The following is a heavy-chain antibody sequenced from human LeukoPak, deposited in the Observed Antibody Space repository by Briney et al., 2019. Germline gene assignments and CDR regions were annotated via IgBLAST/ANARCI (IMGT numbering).Heavy chain of an antibody. D-gene: IGHD3-16*01. CDR3: ASGLGALDAFDI. CDR1: GGSISSGGYY. Sequence: SETLSLTGTVSGGSISSGGYYWSWIRQPPGKGLEWIGYIYHSGSTYYNPSLKSRVTISVDRSKNQFSLKLSSVTAADTAVYYCASGLGALDAFDIWGQGTMVTVSS. J-gene: IGHJ3*02. V-gene: IGHV4-30-2*01. CDR2: IYHSGST.